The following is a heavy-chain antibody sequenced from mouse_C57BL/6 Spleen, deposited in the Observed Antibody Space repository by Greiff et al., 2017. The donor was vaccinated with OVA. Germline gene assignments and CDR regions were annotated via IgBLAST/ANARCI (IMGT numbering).Heavy chain of an antibody. CDR1: GYTFTSYW. Sequence: QVQLQQPGAELVKPGASVKLSCTASGYTFTSYWMHWVKQRPGQGLEWIGMIHPNSGSTNYNEKFKSKATLTVDKSSSTAYMQLSSLTSEDSAVYYCARAGTDYFDYWGQGTTLTVSS. V-gene: IGHV1-64*01. CDR3: ARAGTDYFDY. D-gene: IGHD4-1*01. CDR2: IHPNSGST. J-gene: IGHJ2*01.